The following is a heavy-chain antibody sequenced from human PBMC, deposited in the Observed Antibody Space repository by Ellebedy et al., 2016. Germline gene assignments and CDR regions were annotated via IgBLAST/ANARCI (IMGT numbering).Heavy chain of an antibody. V-gene: IGHV5-51*01. D-gene: IGHD3-22*01. CDR2: IYPADSDT. Sequence: GESLKISCNASGYTFTTYWIGWVRQMPGKGLEYMGIIYPADSDTRYSPSFQGQVTISADKSISTAYLHWSSLKASDTAIYYCARGYYLQGSNWFDPWGQGTLVTVSS. CDR3: ARGYYLQGSNWFDP. J-gene: IGHJ5*02. CDR1: GYTFTTYW.